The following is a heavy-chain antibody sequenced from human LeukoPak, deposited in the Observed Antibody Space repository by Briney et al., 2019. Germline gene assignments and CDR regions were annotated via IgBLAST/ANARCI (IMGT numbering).Heavy chain of an antibody. Sequence: PGGSLRLSCAASGFTFSSYSMNWVRQAPGKGLEWVSSISSSSSYIYYADSVKGRFTISRDNAKNSLYLQMNSLRAEDTAVYYCAKDPVIAAAGPRDYWGQGTLVTVSS. CDR3: AKDPVIAAAGPRDY. CDR2: ISSSSSYI. D-gene: IGHD6-13*01. V-gene: IGHV3-21*01. J-gene: IGHJ4*02. CDR1: GFTFSSYS.